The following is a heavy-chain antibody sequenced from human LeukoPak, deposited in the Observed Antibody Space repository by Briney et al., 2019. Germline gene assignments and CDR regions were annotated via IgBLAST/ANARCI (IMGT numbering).Heavy chain of an antibody. J-gene: IGHJ4*02. Sequence: PGGSLRLSCAASGFTFSSYAMNWVRQAPGKGLEWVSVISGSGVNTYYADSVTGRFTISRDNSKNTLYLQMNSLRAEDTAVYYCAIYLVSVAHFDYWGQGTLVTVSS. CDR1: GFTFSSYA. CDR2: ISGSGVNT. D-gene: IGHD2-2*02. CDR3: AIYLVSVAHFDY. V-gene: IGHV3-23*01.